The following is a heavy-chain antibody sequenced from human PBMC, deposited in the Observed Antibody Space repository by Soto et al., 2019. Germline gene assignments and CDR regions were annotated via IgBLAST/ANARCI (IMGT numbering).Heavy chain of an antibody. CDR1: GYTFTGYY. CDR2: INPNSGGT. D-gene: IGHD2-21*01. Sequence: ASVKVSCKASGYTFTGYYMHWLRQAPGQGLEWMGWINPNSGGTNYAQKFQGWVTMTRDTSISTAYMELSRLRSDDTAVYYCARGGVLGGDYYYGMDVWGQGTTVTVSS. CDR3: ARGGVLGGDYYYGMDV. J-gene: IGHJ6*02. V-gene: IGHV1-2*04.